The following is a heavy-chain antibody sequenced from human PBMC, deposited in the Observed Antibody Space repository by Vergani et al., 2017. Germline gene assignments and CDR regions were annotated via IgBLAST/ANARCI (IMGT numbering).Heavy chain of an antibody. Sequence: EVLLLESGGGLVQPGVSLRLSCVASGFTFSSNAMSWVRQAPGKGLEWVSSISGSGGSTYYADSVKGRFTISRDNPKNTLYLQMNSLRAEDSAIYYCAKAAVTTISLFDYWGQGTLVTVSS. CDR3: AKAAVTTISLFDY. D-gene: IGHD5-12*01. CDR2: ISGSGGST. V-gene: IGHV3-23*01. J-gene: IGHJ4*02. CDR1: GFTFSSNA.